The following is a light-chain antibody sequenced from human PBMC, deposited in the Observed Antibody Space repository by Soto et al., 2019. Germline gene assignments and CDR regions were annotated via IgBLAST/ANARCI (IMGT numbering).Light chain of an antibody. J-gene: IGKJ4*01. CDR3: QQYNSYSPLT. CDR2: DAF. V-gene: IGKV1-16*01. Sequence: DIQMTQSPSAMSASVGDRVTITCRASQGISNYLAWYQQKPGKAPKLLIFDAFSLESGVPSRFSGSRSGTEFTLTISSLQPDDYATYYCQQYNSYSPLTFGGGTKVDIK. CDR1: QGISNY.